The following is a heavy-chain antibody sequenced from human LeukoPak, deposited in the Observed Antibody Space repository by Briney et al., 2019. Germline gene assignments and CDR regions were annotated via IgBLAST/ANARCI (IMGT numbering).Heavy chain of an antibody. D-gene: IGHD4-23*01. CDR2: INPSGGST. CDR1: GYTFTSYY. Sequence: GASVKVSCKASGYTFTSYYMHWVRQAPGQGLEWMGIINPSGGSTSYAQKFQGRVTMTRDMSTSTVYMELSSLRSEDTAVYYCARSRVASVVTPYYCYYMDVWGKGTTVTVSS. J-gene: IGHJ6*03. CDR3: ARSRVASVVTPYYCYYMDV. V-gene: IGHV1-46*01.